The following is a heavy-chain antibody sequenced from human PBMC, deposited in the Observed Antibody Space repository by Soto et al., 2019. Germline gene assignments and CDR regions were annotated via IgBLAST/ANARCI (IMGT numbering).Heavy chain of an antibody. CDR1: GGTFSSYA. CDR3: ARGRYHYDSSRYYSELLDY. Sequence: SVKVSCKASGGTFSSYAISWVRQAPGQGLEWMGGIIPIFGTANYAQKFQGRVTITADKSTSTAYMEPSSLRSEDTAVYYCARGRYHYDSSRYYSELLDYWGQGTPVTFSS. V-gene: IGHV1-69*06. D-gene: IGHD3-22*01. CDR2: IIPIFGTA. J-gene: IGHJ4*02.